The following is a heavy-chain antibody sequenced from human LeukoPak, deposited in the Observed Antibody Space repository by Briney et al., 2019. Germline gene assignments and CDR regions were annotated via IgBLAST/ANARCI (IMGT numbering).Heavy chain of an antibody. CDR2: IYNSGST. J-gene: IGHJ4*02. CDR1: GGSISSYY. V-gene: IGHV4-59*01. CDR3: ARGARDFDS. Sequence: SETLSLTCTVSGGSISSYYWSWIRQPPGKGLDWIGYIYNSGSTNYNPSLKSRVTISVDTSKNQFSLKLSSVTAADTAVYYCARGARDFDSWGQGTLVTVSS.